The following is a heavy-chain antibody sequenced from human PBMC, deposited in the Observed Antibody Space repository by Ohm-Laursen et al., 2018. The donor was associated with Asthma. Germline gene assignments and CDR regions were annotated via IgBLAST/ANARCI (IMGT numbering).Heavy chain of an antibody. D-gene: IGHD2-21*01. CDR1: GYSVTSYA. J-gene: IGHJ4*02. CDR2: IYIGNT. V-gene: IGHV1-18*04. CDR3: VRDVVDRFDY. Sequence: ASVKVSCKASGYSVTSYAFSWVRQAPGQRPKWMGWIYIGNTNYAPNFRDRITMTTDTSTNTAYMELRSLTSDDTAVYYCVRDVVDRFDYWGQGSLVIVSS.